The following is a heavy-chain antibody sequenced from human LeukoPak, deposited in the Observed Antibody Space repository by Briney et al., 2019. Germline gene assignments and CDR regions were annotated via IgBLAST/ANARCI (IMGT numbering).Heavy chain of an antibody. CDR1: GYTLTELS. CDR2: FDPEDGET. J-gene: IGHJ4*02. CDR3: ATDFGSSCGDYYFDY. V-gene: IGHV1-24*01. Sequence: ASVKVSCKVSGYTLTELSMHWVRQAPGKGLEWMGGFDPEDGETIYAQKFQGRVTMIEDTSTDTAYMELSSLRSEDTAVYYCATDFGSSCGDYYFDYWGQGTLVTVSS. D-gene: IGHD3-10*01.